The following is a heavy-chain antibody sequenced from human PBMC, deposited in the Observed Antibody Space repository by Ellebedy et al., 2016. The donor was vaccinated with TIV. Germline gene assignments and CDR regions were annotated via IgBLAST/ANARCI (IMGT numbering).Heavy chain of an antibody. Sequence: GESLKISCATSGFNFNIFAMSWVRQAPGKGLEWVAGLSYNGKEEYYRDSVKGRFSVSRDNSKRTLYLQMNSLRTEDSATYFCARDLEPEASILTEYWGHGTLVTVS. J-gene: IGHJ4*01. V-gene: IGHV3-33*05. CDR1: GFNFNIFA. D-gene: IGHD1-1*01. CDR3: ARDLEPEASILTEY. CDR2: LSYNGKEE.